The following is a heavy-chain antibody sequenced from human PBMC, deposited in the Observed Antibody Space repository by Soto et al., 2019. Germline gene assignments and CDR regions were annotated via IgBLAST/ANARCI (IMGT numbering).Heavy chain of an antibody. V-gene: IGHV1-69*01. J-gene: IGHJ4*02. CDR3: ARDGGRHSGGIDY. CDR2: IIPIFGTA. Sequence: QVQLVQSGAEVKKPGSSVKVSCKASGGTFSSYSINWVRQAPGQGLEWMGEIIPIFGTANYAQKFQGRVTITADESTSTAYMALSSLTSEDTAVYYCARDGGRHSGGIDYWGPGTLVPVSS. D-gene: IGHD1-26*01. CDR1: GGTFSSYS.